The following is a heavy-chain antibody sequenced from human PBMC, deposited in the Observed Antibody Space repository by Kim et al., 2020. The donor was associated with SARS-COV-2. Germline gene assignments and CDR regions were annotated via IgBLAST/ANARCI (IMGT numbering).Heavy chain of an antibody. V-gene: IGHV3-7*03. D-gene: IGHD1-26*01. CDR1: GFTFSSYC. CDR3: ARDQTYSGSYELDY. Sequence: GGSLRLSCAASGFTFSSYCMSWVRQAPGKGLEWVANIKQDGTEKNYVDSVKGRFTISRDNAKNSLYLRMNSLRADDTAMYYCARDQTYSGSYELDYWGQG. J-gene: IGHJ4*02. CDR2: IKQDGTEK.